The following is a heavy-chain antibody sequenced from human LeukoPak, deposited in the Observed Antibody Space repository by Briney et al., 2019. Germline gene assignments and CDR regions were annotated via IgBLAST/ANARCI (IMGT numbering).Heavy chain of an antibody. J-gene: IGHJ4*02. D-gene: IGHD1-20*01. CDR1: GFTFSSYG. CDR3: ARAHYNWNEPPFDS. Sequence: PGGSLRLSCAASGFTFSSYGMPWVRLAPGKGLEWVALIWYDGSNKYYADSVKGRFTISRDNSKNTLSLQMNSLRAEDTAVYYCARAHYNWNEPPFDSWGQGTLVTVSS. CDR2: IWYDGSNK. V-gene: IGHV3-33*08.